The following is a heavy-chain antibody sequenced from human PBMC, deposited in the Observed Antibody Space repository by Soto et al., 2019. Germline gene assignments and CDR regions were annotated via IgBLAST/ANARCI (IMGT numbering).Heavy chain of an antibody. CDR2: INHSGST. Sequence: SETLSLTCAVYGGSFSGYYWSWIRQPPGKGLEWIGEINHSGSTNYNPSLKSRVTISVDTSKNQFSLKLSSVTAADTAVYYCARGGRKVAQWPQGNWFDPWGQGTLVTSPQ. J-gene: IGHJ5*02. D-gene: IGHD6-19*01. V-gene: IGHV4-34*01. CDR1: GGSFSGYY. CDR3: ARGGRKVAQWPQGNWFDP.